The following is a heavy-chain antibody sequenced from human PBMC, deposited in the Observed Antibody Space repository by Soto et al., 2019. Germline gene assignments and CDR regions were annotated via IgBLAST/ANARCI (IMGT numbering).Heavy chain of an antibody. J-gene: IGHJ4*02. Sequence: QVQLVQSGAEVKKPGASVKVSCKASGYTFTSYAMHWVRQAPGQRLEWMGWINAGNGNTKYSQKFQGRVTITRDTSTSTAYMELSSLRSEDTAVYYCAKSATVPAAIAYWGQGTLVTVSS. CDR2: INAGNGNT. CDR1: GYTFTSYA. D-gene: IGHD2-2*02. V-gene: IGHV1-3*01. CDR3: AKSATVPAAIAY.